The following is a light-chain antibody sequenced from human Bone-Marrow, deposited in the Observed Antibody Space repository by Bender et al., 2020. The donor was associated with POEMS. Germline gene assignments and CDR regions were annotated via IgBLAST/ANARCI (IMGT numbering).Light chain of an antibody. CDR2: NNS. J-gene: IGLJ3*02. CDR3: ATWDDSLNGWV. CDR1: SSKFGSYP. Sequence: QSVLTQPPSASGTPGQRVTISCSGSSSKFGSYPVNWYQQLPGAAPKLVIFNNSQRPSGVPDRFSGSTSGTSASLAISGLLSDGEADFYCATWDDSLNGWVFGGGTKLTVL. V-gene: IGLV1-44*01.